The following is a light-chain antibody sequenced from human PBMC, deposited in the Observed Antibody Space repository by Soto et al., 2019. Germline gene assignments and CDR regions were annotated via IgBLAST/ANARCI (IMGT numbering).Light chain of an antibody. CDR2: KAS. CDR1: QTICSW. V-gene: IGKV1-5*03. Sequence: DIQMTQSPSTLSGSVGDRVTITCRASQTICSWLAWYQQKPGKAPKLLIYKASTLKSGVPSRFSGSGSGTDFTLTISSLQPDDFATYYFQHYNSDSEAFGQGTKVELK. CDR3: QHYNSDSEA. J-gene: IGKJ1*01.